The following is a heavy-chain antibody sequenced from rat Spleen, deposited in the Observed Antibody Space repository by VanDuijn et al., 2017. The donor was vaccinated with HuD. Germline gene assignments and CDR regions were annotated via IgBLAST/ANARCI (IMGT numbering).Heavy chain of an antibody. Sequence: QVQLKESGPGLMQPSENLSLTCTVSGFSLTSYHVSWVRQPPGKGLDWMGVIWGDGSTAYNSALKSRLSISRDTAKSQVFLKMSSLKTEDTATYYCARGGMDAWGQGASVTVSS. J-gene: IGHJ4*01. CDR1: GFSLTSYH. V-gene: IGHV2-32*01. CDR2: IWGDGST. CDR3: ARGGMDA.